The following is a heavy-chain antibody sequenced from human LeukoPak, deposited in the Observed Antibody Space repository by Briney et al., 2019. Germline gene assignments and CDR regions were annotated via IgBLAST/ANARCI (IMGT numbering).Heavy chain of an antibody. CDR1: GFTFSSYA. J-gene: IGHJ4*02. Sequence: GGSLRLSCAASGFTFSSYAMSWVRQAPGKGLEWVSAISGSGGSTYYADSVKGRFPISRDNSKNTLYLQMNSLRAEDTAVYYCASISYDFWSGYRGFDYWGQGTLVTVSS. CDR3: ASISYDFWSGYRGFDY. V-gene: IGHV3-23*01. D-gene: IGHD3-3*01. CDR2: ISGSGGST.